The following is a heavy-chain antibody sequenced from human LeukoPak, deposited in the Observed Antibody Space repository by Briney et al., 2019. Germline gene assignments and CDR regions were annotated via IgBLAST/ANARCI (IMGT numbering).Heavy chain of an antibody. CDR1: GGPFSGYY. Sequence: SETLSLTCAVYGGPFSGYYWSWIRQPSGKGLEWIGEINHSGSTNYNPSLKSRVTISVDTSKNQFSLKLSSVTAADTAVYYCARGQAVAGYNWFDPWGQGTLVTVSS. CDR2: INHSGST. CDR3: ARGQAVAGYNWFDP. J-gene: IGHJ5*02. V-gene: IGHV4-34*01. D-gene: IGHD6-19*01.